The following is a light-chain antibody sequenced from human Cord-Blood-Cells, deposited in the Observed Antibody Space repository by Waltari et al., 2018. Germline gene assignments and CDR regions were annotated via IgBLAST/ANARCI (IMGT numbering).Light chain of an antibody. J-gene: IGLJ2*01. CDR1: SSDVGGYNY. CDR2: EVS. CDR3: SSYAGSNVV. Sequence: QSALTQPPSASGSPGQSVTISCTGTSSDVGGYNYVSWYQQHPGKAPKLMIYEVSKRPPGVPDRFSGSTSGNTASLTVSGLQAEDEADYYCSSYAGSNVVFGGGTKLTVL. V-gene: IGLV2-8*01.